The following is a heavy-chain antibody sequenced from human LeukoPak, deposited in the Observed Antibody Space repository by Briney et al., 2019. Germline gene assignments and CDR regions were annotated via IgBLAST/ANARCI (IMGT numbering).Heavy chain of an antibody. Sequence: SGPTLVNPTQTLTLTCTFSGFSLSTSGMRVNWIRQPPGKALECLARIDWDDDKFYSTSLKTRLTISKDTSKNQVVLTMTNMDPVDTATYYCARISPENYSGSYPFDYWGQGTLVTVSS. CDR2: IDWDDDK. CDR3: ARISPENYSGSYPFDY. V-gene: IGHV2-70*04. CDR1: GFSLSTSGMR. J-gene: IGHJ4*02. D-gene: IGHD1-26*01.